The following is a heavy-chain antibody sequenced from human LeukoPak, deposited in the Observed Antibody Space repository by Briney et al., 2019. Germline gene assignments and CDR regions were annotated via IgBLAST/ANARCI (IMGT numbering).Heavy chain of an antibody. Sequence: GSLRLSCAASGFTFSSYWMSWVRQPPGKGLEWIGNIYYSGSTYYNPSLKSRLTISVDTFKNQFSLKLSSVTAADTAVYYCARHDYGGNFYFDYWGQGTLVTVSS. CDR3: ARHDYGGNFYFDY. D-gene: IGHD4-23*01. CDR1: GFTFSSYW. CDR2: IYYSGST. J-gene: IGHJ4*02. V-gene: IGHV4-59*08.